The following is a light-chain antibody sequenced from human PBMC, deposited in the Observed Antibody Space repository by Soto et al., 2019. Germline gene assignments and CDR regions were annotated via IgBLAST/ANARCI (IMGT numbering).Light chain of an antibody. CDR1: QSVTTNC. J-gene: IGKJ5*01. V-gene: IGKV3D-20*01. CDR3: QQYDGSPIT. Sequence: EIVLTQSPGTLSLTPGERVTLSCGASQSVTTNCIAWYQQKPGLAPRLLIYGASNRATGIPDRFSGSGSGTDFTLTISRPEPEDFEVYYCQQYDGSPITFGQGTRLELK. CDR2: GAS.